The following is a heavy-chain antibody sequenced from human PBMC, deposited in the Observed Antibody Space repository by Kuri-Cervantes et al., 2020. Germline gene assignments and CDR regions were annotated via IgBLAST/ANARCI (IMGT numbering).Heavy chain of an antibody. J-gene: IGHJ6*02. CDR2: INEDGSHT. CDR1: GFTFSSYW. CDR3: ARDRPPYSSGWYGRTKRGSYGMDV. Sequence: GSLRLSCAASGFTFSSYWMHWVRQAPGMGLVWVSHINEDGSHTNYADSVKGRFTISRDNAKSTLYLQMNSLRDEDTAVYYCARDRPPYSSGWYGRTKRGSYGMDVWGQGTTVTVSS. D-gene: IGHD6-19*01. V-gene: IGHV3-74*01.